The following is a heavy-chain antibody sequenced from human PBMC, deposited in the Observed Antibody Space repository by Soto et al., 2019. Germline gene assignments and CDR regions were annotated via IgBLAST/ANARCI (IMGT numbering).Heavy chain of an antibody. CDR1: NGSISPHY. CDR3: ARHFARAGSITPFFYYILDV. CDR2: MYYNGNT. J-gene: IGHJ6*03. V-gene: IGHV4-59*08. Sequence: QVQLRESGPALVKPSETLSLTCTVSNGSISPHYWSWIRQPPGGGLEWIGYMYYNGNTNYSPSFQSRLTLSLDRSKSQFSLRLNSVTAADTAVYYCARHFARAGSITPFFYYILDVWGTGTTVTVSS. D-gene: IGHD2-15*01.